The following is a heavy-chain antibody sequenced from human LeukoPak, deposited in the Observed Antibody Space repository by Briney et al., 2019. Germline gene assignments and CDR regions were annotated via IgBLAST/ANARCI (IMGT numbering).Heavy chain of an antibody. Sequence: SVKVSCKASGGTLSSYTISWVRQAPGQGLEWMGRIIPILGIANYAQKFQGRVTITADKSTSTAYMELSSLRSEDTAVYYCARDPSHDSSGYYLDYWGQGILVTVSS. J-gene: IGHJ4*02. D-gene: IGHD3-22*01. V-gene: IGHV1-69*04. CDR1: GGTLSSYT. CDR2: IIPILGIA. CDR3: ARDPSHDSSGYYLDY.